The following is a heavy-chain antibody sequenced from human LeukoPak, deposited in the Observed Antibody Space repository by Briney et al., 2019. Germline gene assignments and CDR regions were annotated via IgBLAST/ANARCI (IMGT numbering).Heavy chain of an antibody. D-gene: IGHD3-10*01. CDR3: ASSLTYYYSSGSYSDY. Sequence: GGSLRLSCAASGFTFSSYSMNWVRQAPGKGLEWVSSISSSSNYIYYADSVKGRFTISRDNAKNSLYLQMNSLRAEDTAVYYCASSLTYYYSSGSYSDYWGQGTLVTVSS. V-gene: IGHV3-21*01. CDR1: GFTFSSYS. J-gene: IGHJ4*02. CDR2: ISSSSNYI.